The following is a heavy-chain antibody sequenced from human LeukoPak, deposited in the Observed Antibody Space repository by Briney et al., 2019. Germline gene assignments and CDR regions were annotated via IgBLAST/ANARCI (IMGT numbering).Heavy chain of an antibody. CDR2: ISGSGGST. D-gene: IGHD5-12*01. J-gene: IGHJ4*02. CDR1: GFTFSSYA. Sequence: GGSLRLSCAASGFTFSSYAMSWVRQAPGKGLEWVSAISGSGGSTYYADSVKGRFTISRDNSKNTLYPQMNSLRAEDTAVYYCAKVRVDIVATIVYYFDYWGQGTLVTVSS. V-gene: IGHV3-23*01. CDR3: AKVRVDIVATIVYYFDY.